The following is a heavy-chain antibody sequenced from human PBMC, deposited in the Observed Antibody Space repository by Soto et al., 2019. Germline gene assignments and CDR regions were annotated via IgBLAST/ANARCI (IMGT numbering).Heavy chain of an antibody. CDR1: GFTFSSYW. J-gene: IGHJ6*03. CDR2: IKQDGSEK. Sequence: GGSLRLSCAASGFTFSSYWMSWVRQAPGKGLEWVANIKQDGSEKDYVDSVKGRFTISRDNAKNSLYLQMNSLRAEDTAAYYCARSPFKTWGSHYYMDVWGKGTTVTVSS. V-gene: IGHV3-7*03. CDR3: ARSPFKTWGSHYYMDV. D-gene: IGHD7-27*01.